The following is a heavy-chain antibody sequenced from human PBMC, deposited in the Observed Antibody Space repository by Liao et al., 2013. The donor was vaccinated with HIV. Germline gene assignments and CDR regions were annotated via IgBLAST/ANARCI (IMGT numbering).Heavy chain of an antibody. CDR3: ARASPPQYSGSYITVVAFDI. CDR2: TYYSGSA. D-gene: IGHD1-26*01. Sequence: QVQLQESGPGLVKPSQTLSLTCAVSGASIGSGGYYWSWVRQSPGKGLECIGYTYYSGSAYYNPSLTSRLTMSVDTSKNQFSLKLRSVTAADSAVYYCARASPPQYSGSYITVVAFDIWGQGTAVTVSS. V-gene: IGHV4-30-4*08. J-gene: IGHJ3*02. CDR1: GASIGSGGYY.